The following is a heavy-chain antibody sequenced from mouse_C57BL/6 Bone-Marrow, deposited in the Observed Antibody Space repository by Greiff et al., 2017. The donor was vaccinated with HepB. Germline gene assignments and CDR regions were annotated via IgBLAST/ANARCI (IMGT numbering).Heavy chain of an antibody. CDR1: GFSFNTYA. V-gene: IGHV10-1*01. J-gene: IGHJ2*01. CDR3: VRDYSNYPFDY. CDR2: IRSKSNNYAT. D-gene: IGHD2-5*01. Sequence: VQLKESGGGLVQPKGSLKLSCAASGFSFNTYAMNWVRQAPGKGLEWVARIRSKSNNYATYYADSVKDRFTISRDDSESMLYLQMNNLKTEDTAMYYCVRDYSNYPFDYWGQGTTLTVSS.